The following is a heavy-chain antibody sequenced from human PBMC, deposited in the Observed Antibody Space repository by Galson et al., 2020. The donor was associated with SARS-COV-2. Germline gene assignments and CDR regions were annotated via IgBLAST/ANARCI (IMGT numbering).Heavy chain of an antibody. Sequence: ASVKVSCKGSGYTFSGYYIHWVRQAPGQGLEWMGWINTKTGATNYAQNFQARVTMTRDTPISTAYMELSSLRHDDTAVYYCATQPRIVAVGGHYYYGMDVWGQGTTVIVSS. CDR2: INTKTGAT. J-gene: IGHJ6*02. V-gene: IGHV1-2*02. CDR3: ATQPRIVAVGGHYYYGMDV. D-gene: IGHD3-22*01. CDR1: GYTFSGYY.